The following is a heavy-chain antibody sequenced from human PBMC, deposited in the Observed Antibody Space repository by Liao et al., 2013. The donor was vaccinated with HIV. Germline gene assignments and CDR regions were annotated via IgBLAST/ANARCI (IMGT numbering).Heavy chain of an antibody. CDR3: AAGDSGSYGDWFDP. V-gene: IGHV4-30-2*01. CDR2: IYHSGTT. J-gene: IGHJ5*02. CDR1: GGSISSGGYS. D-gene: IGHD1-26*01. Sequence: QLQLQESGSGLVKPSQTLSLICAVSGGSISSGGYSWSWIRQPPGKGLEWIGYIYHSGTTYYNPSLKSRVTISVDRSKNQFSLKLSSVTAADTAVYYCAAGDSGSYGDWFDPWGQGTLVTVSS.